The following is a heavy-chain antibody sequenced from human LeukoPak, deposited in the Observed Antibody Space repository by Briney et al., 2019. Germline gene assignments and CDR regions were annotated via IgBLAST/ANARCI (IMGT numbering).Heavy chain of an antibody. Sequence: SETLSLTCAVSNYPITSDYYWVWIRPPPGQGLEWIGQIFHSGIAYYNQSLKSRVTMSVDTSRSQFSVNLNSVTAADTAVYFCGRAGLGTAYNRFYYYMDVWGKGTTVTVSS. D-gene: IGHD3-16*02. J-gene: IGHJ6*03. CDR3: GRAGLGTAYNRFYYYMDV. CDR1: NYPITSDYY. CDR2: IFHSGIA. V-gene: IGHV4-38-2*01.